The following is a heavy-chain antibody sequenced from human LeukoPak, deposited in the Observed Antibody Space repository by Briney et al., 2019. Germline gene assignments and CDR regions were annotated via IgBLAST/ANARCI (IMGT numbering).Heavy chain of an antibody. CDR3: ARDRITDFWSGYYTNYFDY. CDR2: INQDGSEK. V-gene: IGHV3-7*01. Sequence: GGSLRLSCAASGFTFSSNSMNWVRQAPGKGLEWVATINQDGSEKYYVDSVEGRFTISRDNAKNSLFLQMNSLRAEDTAVYYCARDRITDFWSGYYTNYFDYWGQGTLVTVSS. D-gene: IGHD3-3*01. CDR1: GFTFSSNS. J-gene: IGHJ4*02.